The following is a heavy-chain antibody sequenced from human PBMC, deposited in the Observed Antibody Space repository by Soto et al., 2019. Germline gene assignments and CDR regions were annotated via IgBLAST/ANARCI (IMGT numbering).Heavy chain of an antibody. V-gene: IGHV1-58*01. Sequence: PVEVSCKPSLFTFTSCAVQCVRQGHGERLEWIGWIVGGSGNTNYEKKFKERVTITRDMSTSTAYMELSSLRSEDTAVYYCAAVAGTTGGYYYYYYGMDVWGQGTTVTVSS. CDR2: IVGGSGNT. J-gene: IGHJ6*02. CDR1: LFTFTSCA. CDR3: AAVAGTTGGYYYYYYGMDV. D-gene: IGHD1-7*01.